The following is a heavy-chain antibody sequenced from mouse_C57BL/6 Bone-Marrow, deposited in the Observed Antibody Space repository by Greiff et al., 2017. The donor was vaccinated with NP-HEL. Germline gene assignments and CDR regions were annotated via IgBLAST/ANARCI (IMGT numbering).Heavy chain of an antibody. Sequence: QVQLKQSGAELVRPGTSVKVSCKASGYAFTNYLIEWVKQRPGQGLAWIGVINPGSGGTNYNEKFKGKATLTADKSSSTAYMQLSSLTSEDSAVYFCARGSNFAYWGQGTLVTVSA. CDR2: INPGSGGT. J-gene: IGHJ3*01. V-gene: IGHV1-54*01. CDR3: ARGSNFAY. D-gene: IGHD1-1*01. CDR1: GYAFTNYL.